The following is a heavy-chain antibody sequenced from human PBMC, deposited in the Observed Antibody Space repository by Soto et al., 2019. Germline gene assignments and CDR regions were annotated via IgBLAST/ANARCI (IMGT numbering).Heavy chain of an antibody. Sequence: QVQLVESGGGVVQPGRSLRLSCAASGFTFSSYAMHWVRQAPGKVLEWVAVISYDGSNKYYADSVNGRFTSTRVNAKNTLYTQLNSLRGEDTAVYYCASAYCGGDGYVAHYAFDIWGQGTLVTVSS. CDR2: ISYDGSNK. CDR1: GFTFSSYA. D-gene: IGHD2-21*02. CDR3: ASAYCGGDGYVAHYAFDI. V-gene: IGHV3-30-3*01. J-gene: IGHJ3*02.